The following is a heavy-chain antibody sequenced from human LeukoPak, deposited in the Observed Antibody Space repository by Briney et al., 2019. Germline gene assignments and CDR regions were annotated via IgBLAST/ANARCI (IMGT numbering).Heavy chain of an antibody. CDR2: ISSSSSYI. J-gene: IGHJ3*02. CDR3: ARVRYFDWFPDAFDI. D-gene: IGHD3-9*01. CDR1: GFTFSSYS. V-gene: IGHV3-21*01. Sequence: PGGSLRLSCAASGFTFSSYSMNWVRQAPGKGLEWVSSISSSSSYIYYADSVKGRFTISRDNAKNSLYLQINSLRAEDTAVYYCARVRYFDWFPDAFDIWGQGTMVTVSS.